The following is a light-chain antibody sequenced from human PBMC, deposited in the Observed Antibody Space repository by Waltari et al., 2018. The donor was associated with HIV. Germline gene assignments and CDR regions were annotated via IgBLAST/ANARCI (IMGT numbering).Light chain of an antibody. CDR1: SRDVGSYNL. CDR3: CSYAGSSTWV. J-gene: IGLJ3*02. CDR2: EVS. V-gene: IGLV2-23*02. Sequence: QSALTQPASVSGSPGQSITISCTGTSRDVGSYNLVSWYQQHPGQAPKLMIYEVSQRPSGVSNRFSGSKSGNTASLTISGLQAEDEADYSCCSYAGSSTWVFGGGTKLTVL.